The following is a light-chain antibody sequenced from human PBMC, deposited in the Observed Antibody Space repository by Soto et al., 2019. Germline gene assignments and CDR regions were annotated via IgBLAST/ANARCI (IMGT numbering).Light chain of an antibody. CDR1: QSVSSSY. J-gene: IGKJ1*01. V-gene: IGKV3-15*01. Sequence: VLTQSPGTLSLSPGERATLSCRASQSVSSSYLAWYQQKPGQPPRLLIYGASTRATGIPARFTGSGSGTEFILTITSLQSEDSAVYYCQEYNTWPWTFGQGTKVEFK. CDR3: QEYNTWPWT. CDR2: GAS.